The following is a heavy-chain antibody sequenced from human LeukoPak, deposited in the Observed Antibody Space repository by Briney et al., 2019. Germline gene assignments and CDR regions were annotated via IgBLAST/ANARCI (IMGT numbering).Heavy chain of an antibody. J-gene: IGHJ4*02. CDR2: ITPSGGST. V-gene: IGHV1-46*01. D-gene: IGHD1-14*01. CDR1: GYTFTTYY. Sequence: ASVKVSCKTAGYTFTTYYMHWVRQAPGQGLEWMGVITPSGGSTTYAQNFQGRVTMSRDKSTSTAYMELSSLGSEDTAVYFCARGPTVLYFDYWGQGALVTVSS. CDR3: ARGPTVLYFDY.